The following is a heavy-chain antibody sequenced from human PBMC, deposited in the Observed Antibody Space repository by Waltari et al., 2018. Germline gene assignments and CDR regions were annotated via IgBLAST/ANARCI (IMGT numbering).Heavy chain of an antibody. CDR1: GGSFSGYY. J-gene: IGHJ4*02. CDR3: ARGIAAAKYYFDY. D-gene: IGHD6-13*01. Sequence: QVQLQQWGAGLLKPSETLSLTCAVYGGSFSGYYWSWIRQPPGKGLEWIGEINHSGSTNYNPALKRRVTISVDTSKNQFSLKLSSVTAADTAVYYCARGIAAAKYYFDYWGQGTLVTVSS. CDR2: INHSGST. V-gene: IGHV4-34*01.